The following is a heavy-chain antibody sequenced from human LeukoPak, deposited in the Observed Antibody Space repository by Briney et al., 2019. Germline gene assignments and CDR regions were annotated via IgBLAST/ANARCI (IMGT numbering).Heavy chain of an antibody. Sequence: SETLSLTCAVSGDHITNYYWSWIRQPPGKGLGYIGYMYYTGDTSYNPSLKSRVTISLDTSKNQCSLTLSSVTAADTAVYYCARTARIPDCWGQGVLVTVSA. J-gene: IGHJ4*02. CDR2: MYYTGDT. V-gene: IGHV4-59*08. CDR3: ARTARIPDC. CDR1: GDHITNYY. D-gene: IGHD2-21*01.